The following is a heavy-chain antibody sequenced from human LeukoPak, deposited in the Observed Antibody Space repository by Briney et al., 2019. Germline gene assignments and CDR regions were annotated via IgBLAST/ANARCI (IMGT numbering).Heavy chain of an antibody. V-gene: IGHV4-31*03. CDR2: IYYSGGT. Sequence: SQTLSLTCTVSGGSISSGGYYWSWIRQHPGKGLEWIGYIYYSGGTYYNPSLKSRVTISVDTSKNQFSLKLSSVTAADTAVYYCARAGFDIVVVPAANWRGYYFDYWGQGTLVTVSS. D-gene: IGHD2-2*01. CDR3: ARAGFDIVVVPAANWRGYYFDY. J-gene: IGHJ4*02. CDR1: GGSISSGGYY.